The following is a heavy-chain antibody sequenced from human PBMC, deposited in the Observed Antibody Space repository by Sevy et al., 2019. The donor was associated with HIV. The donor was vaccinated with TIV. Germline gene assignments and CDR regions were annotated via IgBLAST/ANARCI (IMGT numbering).Heavy chain of an antibody. V-gene: IGHV1-69*13. D-gene: IGHD2-21*02. CDR2: IIPVYGTT. Sequence: ASVKVSCKASGDTFRKYVISWVRQAPGQGLEWMGGIIPVYGTTNYAQKFQARVTFTADASTSTVYMELSRLRSEDTAVYYSARDMTCGGDCYYFVNWGQGTLVTVSS. CDR1: GDTFRKYV. CDR3: ARDMTCGGDCYYFVN. J-gene: IGHJ4*02.